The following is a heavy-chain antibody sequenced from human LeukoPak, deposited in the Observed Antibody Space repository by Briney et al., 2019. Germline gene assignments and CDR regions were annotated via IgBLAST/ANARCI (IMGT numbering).Heavy chain of an antibody. CDR3: AKDQYDYVWGSYRCDY. Sequence: GGSLRLSCAASGFTFSSYGMHWVRQAPGKGLEGVAVISYDGSNKYYADSVKGRFTISRDNSKNTLYLQMNSLRAEDTAVYYCAKDQYDYVWGSYRCDYWGQGTLVTVSS. J-gene: IGHJ4*02. CDR2: ISYDGSNK. D-gene: IGHD3-16*02. V-gene: IGHV3-30*18. CDR1: GFTFSSYG.